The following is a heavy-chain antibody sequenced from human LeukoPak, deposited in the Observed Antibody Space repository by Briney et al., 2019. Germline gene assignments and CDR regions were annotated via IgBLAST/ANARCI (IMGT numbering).Heavy chain of an antibody. CDR2: ISGSGDST. V-gene: IGHV3-23*01. CDR1: GFTFSSYA. J-gene: IGHJ4*02. CDR3: AKGVTYGYYFDS. D-gene: IGHD4-17*01. Sequence: PGGSLRLSCVVSGFTFSSYAMSWVRQAPGKGLEWVSAISGSGDSTYYAESVKGRFTISRDTSKNTVHLQMNSLRAVDTAIYYCAKGVTYGYYFDSWGQGTLDTVSS.